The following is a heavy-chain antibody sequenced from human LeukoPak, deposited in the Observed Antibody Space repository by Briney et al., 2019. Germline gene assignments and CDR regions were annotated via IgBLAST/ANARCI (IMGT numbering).Heavy chain of an antibody. CDR1: GYTFTSYG. Sequence: AAVKVSCKASGYTFTSYGISWVRQAPGQGLEWMGWISAYNGNTNYAQKLQGRVTMTTDTSTSTAYMELRSLRSDDTAVYYCARDRGPEEMSYYYVNVAFDIWGQATMVTVCS. D-gene: IGHD3-10*02. CDR3: ARDRGPEEMSYYYVNVAFDI. J-gene: IGHJ3*02. V-gene: IGHV1-18*01. CDR2: ISAYNGNT.